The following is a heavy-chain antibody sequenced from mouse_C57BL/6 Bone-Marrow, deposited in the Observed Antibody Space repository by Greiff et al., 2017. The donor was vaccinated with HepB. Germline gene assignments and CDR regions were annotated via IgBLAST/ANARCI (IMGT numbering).Heavy chain of an antibody. V-gene: IGHV1-82*01. J-gene: IGHJ1*03. CDR1: GYAFSSSW. CDR2: IYPGDGDT. Sequence: QVQLQQSGPELVKPGASVKISCKASGYAFSSSWMNWVKQRPGTGLEWIGRIYPGDGDTNYNGKFKGKATLTADKSSSTAYMQLSSLTSEDSAVYFCARVIFITTVVARGNWYFDVWGTGTTVTVSS. D-gene: IGHD1-1*01. CDR3: ARVIFITTVVARGNWYFDV.